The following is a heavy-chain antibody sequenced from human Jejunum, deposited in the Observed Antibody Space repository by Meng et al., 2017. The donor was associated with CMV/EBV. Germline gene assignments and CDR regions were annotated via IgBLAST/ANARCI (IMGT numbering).Heavy chain of an antibody. CDR3: ARRGEWWYLDY. CDR1: GGSISSTYY. CDR2: IYYSGST. J-gene: IGHJ4*02. V-gene: IGHV4-39*01. D-gene: IGHD2-15*01. Sequence: CTVSGGSISSTYYWGWVRQSPGKGLEWIGSIYYSGSTYYNPSLKSRVAMSVDTSRNQFSLKLSSVTAADTAVYYCARRGEWWYLDYWGQGTLVTVSS.